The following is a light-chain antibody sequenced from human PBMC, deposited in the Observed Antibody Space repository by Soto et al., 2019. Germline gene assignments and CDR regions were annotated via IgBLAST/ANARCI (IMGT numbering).Light chain of an antibody. Sequence: EIVITQSPATLYVSPGETASLSCRASQSAGNFLAWYQQKPGQAPRILIYCISTRDTGIPARFSGSGAGTECTLTINSLQSEDSAVYYCQQRNQWTITFGQGTRLEIK. CDR1: QSAGNF. CDR3: QQRNQWTIT. CDR2: CIS. V-gene: IGKV3-15*01. J-gene: IGKJ5*01.